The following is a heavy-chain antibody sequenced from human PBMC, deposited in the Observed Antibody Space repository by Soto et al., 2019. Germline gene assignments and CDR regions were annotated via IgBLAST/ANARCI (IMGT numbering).Heavy chain of an antibody. CDR2: IYYSGST. Sequence: XETLSLTCTVSGVSVSSGSYYWSWIRQPPGKGLEWIGYIYYSGSTNYNPSLKSRVTISVDTSKNQFSLKLSSVTAADTAVYYCARAEAEDGHFDYWGQGTLVTVSS. CDR3: ARAEAEDGHFDY. J-gene: IGHJ4*02. V-gene: IGHV4-61*01. CDR1: GVSVSSGSYY. D-gene: IGHD6-13*01.